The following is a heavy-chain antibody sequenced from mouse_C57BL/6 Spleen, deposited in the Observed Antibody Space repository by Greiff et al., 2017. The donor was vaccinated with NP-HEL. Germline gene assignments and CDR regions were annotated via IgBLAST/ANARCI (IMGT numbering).Heavy chain of an antibody. J-gene: IGHJ4*01. CDR1: GFTFSDYG. CDR2: ISSGSSTI. D-gene: IGHD1-1*01. Sequence: EVKLVESGGGLVKPGGSLKLSCAASGFTFSDYGMHWVRQAPEKGLEWVAYISSGSSTIYYADTVKGRFTISRDNAKNTLFLQMTSLRSEDTAMYYCARFTTVGYAMDYWGQGTSVTVSS. CDR3: ARFTTVGYAMDY. V-gene: IGHV5-17*01.